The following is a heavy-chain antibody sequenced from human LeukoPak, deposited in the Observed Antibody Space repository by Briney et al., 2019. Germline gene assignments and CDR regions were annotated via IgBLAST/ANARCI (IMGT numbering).Heavy chain of an antibody. V-gene: IGHV3-53*01. J-gene: IGHJ5*02. CDR1: GFTVSSNY. Sequence: GGSLRLSCAASGFTVSSNYMSWVRQAPGKGLEWVSVIYSGGSTYYADSVKGRFTISRDNSKNTLYLQMNGLRAEDTAVYYCARDPDNSGYDSWGQGTLVTVSS. D-gene: IGHD5-12*01. CDR3: ARDPDNSGYDS. CDR2: IYSGGST.